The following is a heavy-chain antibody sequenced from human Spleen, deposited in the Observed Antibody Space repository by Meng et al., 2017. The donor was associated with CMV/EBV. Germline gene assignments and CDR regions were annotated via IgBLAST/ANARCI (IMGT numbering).Heavy chain of an antibody. Sequence: QVQLVQSGAEVKKRGASVKVPGRASGYTFTGNYIHWVRQAPGEGLEWRGRIKRKAGGTNSGQKFQGRVTMTRDTSISTAYMELSRLRSDDTAVYFCARELMVRGGPSAYWGQGTLVTVSS. V-gene: IGHV1-2*06. J-gene: IGHJ4*02. CDR2: IKRKAGGT. D-gene: IGHD3-10*01. CDR3: ARELMVRGGPSAY. CDR1: GYTFTGNY.